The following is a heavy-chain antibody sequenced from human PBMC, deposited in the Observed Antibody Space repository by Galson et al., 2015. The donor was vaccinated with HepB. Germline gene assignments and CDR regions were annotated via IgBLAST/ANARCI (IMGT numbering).Heavy chain of an antibody. D-gene: IGHD3-10*01. CDR2: ISSAATTM. V-gene: IGHV3-48*02. J-gene: IGHJ2*01. Sequence: SLRLSCAASGFTFSSYTMNWVRQAPGKGLESVSYISSAATTMYYADSAKGRFTISRDNAQNSLYLQMNSLRDEDTAVFYCARVYIGSGSSSAYGYFDIWGRGALVTVSS. CDR3: ARVYIGSGSSSAYGYFDI. CDR1: GFTFSSYT.